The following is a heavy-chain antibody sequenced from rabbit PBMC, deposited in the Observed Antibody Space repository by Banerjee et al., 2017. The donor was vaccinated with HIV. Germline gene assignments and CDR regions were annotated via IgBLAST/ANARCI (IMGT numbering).Heavy chain of an antibody. D-gene: IGHD6-1*01. Sequence: QEQLVESGGGLVQPGASLTLTCTASGFSFSSGYWICWVRQAPGKGLEWIGIIYAGKGSTDYASWVNGRFTISSDNAQNTVDLQMTSLTAADTATYFCARDHPYAAYGGHGYADLWGQGTLVTVS. CDR1: GFSFSSGYW. CDR3: ARDHPYAAYGGHGYADL. V-gene: IGHV1S45*01. J-gene: IGHJ6*01. CDR2: IYAGKGST.